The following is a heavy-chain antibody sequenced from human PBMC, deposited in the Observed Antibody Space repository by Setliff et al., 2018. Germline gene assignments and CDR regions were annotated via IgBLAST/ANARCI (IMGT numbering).Heavy chain of an antibody. CDR2: ISYSGGST. CDR1: GFTFSTYA. J-gene: IGHJ3*02. CDR3: ASVGEIVVASLSGFWDI. D-gene: IGHD3-22*01. Sequence: GGSLRLSCAASGFTFSTYAMNWVRQAPGKGLEWVSAISYSGGSTYYADSVKGRFTISRDNSKNTVYLEMNSLRAEDTAVYYCASVGEIVVASLSGFWDIWGQGTMVTVSS. V-gene: IGHV3-23*01.